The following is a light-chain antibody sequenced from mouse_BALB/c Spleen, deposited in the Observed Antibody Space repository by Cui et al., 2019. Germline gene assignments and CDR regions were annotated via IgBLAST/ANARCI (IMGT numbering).Light chain of an antibody. CDR2: AAP. V-gene: IGKV12-98*01. Sequence: IQMTQSPASQSASLEESVTIPCLASQTIVTWLAWYQQKPGKSPKLLIYAAPSFADGFPSGLRGSGSGTKFSFKISSLHAKDFVSYYCQQLYSTPRTFGAGTKLELK. J-gene: IGKJ5*01. CDR3: QQLYSTPRT. CDR1: QTIVTW.